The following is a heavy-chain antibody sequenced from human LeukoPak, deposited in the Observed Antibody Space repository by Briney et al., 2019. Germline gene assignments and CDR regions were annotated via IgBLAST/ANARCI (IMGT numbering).Heavy chain of an antibody. D-gene: IGHD6-19*01. J-gene: IGHJ4*02. Sequence: ASVKVSCKASGGTFSSYAISWVRQAPGQGLEWMGGIIPIFGTANYAQKFQGRVTITADESTSTAYMELSSLRSEDTAVYYCASPAYSSGWYGVDYWGQGTLVTVSS. CDR3: ASPAYSSGWYGVDY. CDR1: GGTFSSYA. V-gene: IGHV1-69*13. CDR2: IIPIFGTA.